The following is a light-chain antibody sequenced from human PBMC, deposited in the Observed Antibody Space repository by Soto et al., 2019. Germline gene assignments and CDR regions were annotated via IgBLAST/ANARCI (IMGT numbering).Light chain of an antibody. V-gene: IGLV2-14*01. CDR1: SSDVGGYKY. CDR3: SSYTSYTSDV. J-gene: IGLJ1*01. CDR2: DVS. Sequence: QSALTQPASVSGSPGQSIAISCTGTSSDVGGYKYVSWYQPYPGKAPKLMIYDVSNRPSGVADRFSGSKSGNTASLTISGLQSEDEADYYCSSYTSYTSDVFGTGTKLTVL.